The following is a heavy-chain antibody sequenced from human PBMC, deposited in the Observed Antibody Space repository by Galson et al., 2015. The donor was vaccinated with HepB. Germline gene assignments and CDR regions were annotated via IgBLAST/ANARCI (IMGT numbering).Heavy chain of an antibody. CDR2: ISYDGSGQ. Sequence: SLRLSCAASGFIFSNYGINWVRQAPGKGLEWVAVISYDGSGQYYADSVKGRFTISRDNSNSTLCLQMNSLRAEDTAVYYCARVCCSGYYTADIWGQGTVVTVSA. J-gene: IGHJ3*02. CDR3: ARVCCSGYYTADI. D-gene: IGHD3-3*01. V-gene: IGHV3-30*03. CDR1: GFIFSNYG.